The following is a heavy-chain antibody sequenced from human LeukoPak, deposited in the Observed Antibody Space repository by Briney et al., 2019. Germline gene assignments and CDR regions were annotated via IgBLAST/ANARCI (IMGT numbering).Heavy chain of an antibody. Sequence: NPGGSLRLSCAVSGFTFSSYSMNWVRQAPGKGLEWVSYISSSSSYIYYADSVKGRFTISRDNAKNSLYLQMNSLRAEDTAVYYCARDRHYDILTGYTYYYYYMDVWGKGTTVTVSS. CDR1: GFTFSSYS. D-gene: IGHD3-9*01. CDR3: ARDRHYDILTGYTYYYYYMDV. V-gene: IGHV3-21*05. J-gene: IGHJ6*03. CDR2: ISSSSSYI.